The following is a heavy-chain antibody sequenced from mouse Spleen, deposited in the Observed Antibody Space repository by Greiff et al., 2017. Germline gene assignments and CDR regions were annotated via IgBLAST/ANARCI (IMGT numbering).Heavy chain of an antibody. J-gene: IGHJ1*01. V-gene: IGHV1-42*01. CDR1: GYSFTGYY. CDR2: INPSTGGT. Sequence: VQLQQSGPELVKPGASVKISCKASGYSFTGYYMNWVKQSPEKSLEWIGVINPSTGGTTYNQKFKAKATLTVDKSSSPAYMQLQSLTSEDSAVYYCARWRDSRLYWYFDVWGAGTTVTGSS. CDR3: ARWRDSRLYWYFDV.